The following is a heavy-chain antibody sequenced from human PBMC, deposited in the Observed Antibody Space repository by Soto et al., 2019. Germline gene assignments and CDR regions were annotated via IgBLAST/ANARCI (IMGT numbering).Heavy chain of an antibody. Sequence: GGSLRLSCAASGFTVSSNYMSWVRQAPVKGLEWVSVIYSEGATYYAASVKGRFTISKDNSKSTVYLQMNSLRDEDTAVYYCASNYYEISGSYKGALDYWGQGILVTVSS. V-gene: IGHV3-53*01. CDR3: ASNYYEISGSYKGALDY. J-gene: IGHJ4*02. CDR2: IYSEGAT. CDR1: GFTVSSNY. D-gene: IGHD3-22*01.